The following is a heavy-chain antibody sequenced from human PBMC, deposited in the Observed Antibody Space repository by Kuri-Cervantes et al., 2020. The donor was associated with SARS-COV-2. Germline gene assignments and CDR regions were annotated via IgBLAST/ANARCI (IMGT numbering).Heavy chain of an antibody. Sequence: SGPTLVKPTQTLTLTCTFSGFSLSTSGVGVGWIRQPPGKALEWLALIYWDDDKRYGPSLKSRLTITKDTSKNQVVLTMTNMDPVDTATYCCAHIQATTVIADFWGQGTLVTVSS. CDR1: GFSLSTSGVG. CDR3: AHIQATTVIADF. V-gene: IGHV2-5*05. D-gene: IGHD4-11*01. CDR2: IYWDDDK. J-gene: IGHJ4*02.